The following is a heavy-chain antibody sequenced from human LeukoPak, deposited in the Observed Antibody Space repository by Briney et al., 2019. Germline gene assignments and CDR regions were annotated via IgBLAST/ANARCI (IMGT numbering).Heavy chain of an antibody. Sequence: GGSLRLTCAASGFTFSSYAMHWVRQAPGKGLEYVSAISSNGGSTYYANSVKGRFTISRDNSKNTLYLQMGSLRAEDMAVYYCARDDFTGYLALLYWGQGTLVTVSS. CDR3: ARDDFTGYLALLY. D-gene: IGHD3-9*01. CDR1: GFTFSSYA. J-gene: IGHJ4*02. V-gene: IGHV3-64*01. CDR2: ISSNGGST.